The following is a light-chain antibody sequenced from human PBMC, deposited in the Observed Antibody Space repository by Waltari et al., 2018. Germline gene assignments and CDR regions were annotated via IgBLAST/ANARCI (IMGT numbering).Light chain of an antibody. CDR1: QSVLYNSNNKNY. V-gene: IGKV4-1*01. CDR3: QQYYSALSWT. CDR2: WAA. J-gene: IGKJ1*01. Sequence: DIVMTQSPDSLAVPLGERATINCKSSQSVLYNSNNKNYLAWYQQKPGQPPKLIIYWAATRESGVPDRFSGSWYGTDFTLTISSLQAEDVAVYYCQQYYSALSWTFGQGTKVEIK.